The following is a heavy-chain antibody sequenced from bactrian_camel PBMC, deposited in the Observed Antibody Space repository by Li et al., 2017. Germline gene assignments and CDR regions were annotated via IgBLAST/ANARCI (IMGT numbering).Heavy chain of an antibody. Sequence: DVQLVESGGGSVQAGGSLRLSCAASGYTYTTYCMGWFRQAPGKEREGVALIDGDSTTNYAPSVKGRFTISGDNAKNTVLLRMTDLKLQDTALYYCVFRVWTPAYWGQGTQVTVS. CDR1: GYTYTTYC. V-gene: IGHV3S10*01. D-gene: IGHD1*01. CDR2: IDGDSTT. CDR3: VFRVWTPAY. J-gene: IGHJ4*01.